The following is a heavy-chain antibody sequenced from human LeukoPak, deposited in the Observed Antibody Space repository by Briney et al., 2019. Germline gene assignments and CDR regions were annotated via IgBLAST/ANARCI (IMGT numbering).Heavy chain of an antibody. V-gene: IGHV4-34*01. D-gene: IGHD6-19*01. J-gene: IGHJ4*02. CDR1: GGSFSGYY. Sequence: SETLSLTCAVYGGSFSGYYWSWIRQPPGKGLEWIGEINHSGSTNYNPSLKSRVTISVDTSKNQFSLKRSSVTAADTAVYYCARVWRAGRNFDYWGQGTLVTVSS. CDR2: INHSGST. CDR3: ARVWRAGRNFDY.